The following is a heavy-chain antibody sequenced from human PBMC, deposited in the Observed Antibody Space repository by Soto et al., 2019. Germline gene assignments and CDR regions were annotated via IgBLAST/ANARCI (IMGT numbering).Heavy chain of an antibody. CDR2: ISYDGNNK. V-gene: IGHV3-30*09. CDR1: GGTFITYG. D-gene: IGHD2-15*01. Sequence: AWGSLRLSCAASGGTFITYGVHWVRQAPGKGLEWVAFISYDGNNKDYADSVKGRFDISRDNSKKTLYLHMNSLRLEDTAVYYCASPLYCNGGNCYAGFDYWGRGALVTVSS. CDR3: ASPLYCNGGNCYAGFDY. J-gene: IGHJ4*02.